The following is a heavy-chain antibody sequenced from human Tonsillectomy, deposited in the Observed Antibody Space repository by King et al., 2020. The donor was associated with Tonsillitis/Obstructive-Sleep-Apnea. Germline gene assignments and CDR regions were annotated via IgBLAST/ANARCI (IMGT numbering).Heavy chain of an antibody. CDR3: ARGWVGSGGGVGAFYI. CDR2: ISDSGSNT. D-gene: IGHD6-19*01. Sequence: VQLVESGGGLVQPGGSLRLSCAASGFTFNTYAMSWVRQAPGKGLEWVATISDSGSNTYYPDSVKGRFTISRDNSKNTQYLQMDSLRAEDTAVYYCARGWVGSGGGVGAFYIWGQGKMVTVSS. V-gene: IGHV3-23*04. CDR1: GFTFNTYA. J-gene: IGHJ3*02.